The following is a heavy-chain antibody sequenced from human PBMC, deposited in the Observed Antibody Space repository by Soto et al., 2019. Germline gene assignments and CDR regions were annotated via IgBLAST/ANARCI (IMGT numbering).Heavy chain of an antibody. CDR1: GFTFSAYP. D-gene: IGHD3-9*01. J-gene: IGHJ6*02. CDR3: AKVSILTESYHYYAMDV. V-gene: IGHV3-23*01. Sequence: AGGSRLLSCAASGFTFSAYPMSWVRKAARGRLEWVSGISRDGGATDYADSVKGRLTISRDNAKNTLFLQMNSLRAEDTAIYYCAKVSILTESYHYYAMDVWGQGTTVTVSS. CDR2: ISRDGGAT.